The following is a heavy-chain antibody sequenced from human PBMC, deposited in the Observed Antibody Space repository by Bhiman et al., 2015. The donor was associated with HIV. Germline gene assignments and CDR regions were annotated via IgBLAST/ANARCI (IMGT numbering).Heavy chain of an antibody. CDR3: ARQLRLGELSFDY. Sequence: EVQLVESGGGLVKPGGSLRLSCAASGFTFSSYTMNWVRQAPGKGLEWVSSISSSSSYIYYADSVKGRFTISRDNAKHSLYLQMNSLRAEDTAVYYCARQLRLGELSFDYWGQGTLVTVSS. V-gene: IGHV3-21*03. J-gene: IGHJ4*02. CDR1: GFTFSSYT. D-gene: IGHD3-16*02. CDR2: ISSSSSYI.